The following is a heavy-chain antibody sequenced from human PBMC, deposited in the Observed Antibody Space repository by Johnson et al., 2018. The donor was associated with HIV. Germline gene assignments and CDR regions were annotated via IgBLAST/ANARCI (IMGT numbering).Heavy chain of an antibody. CDR1: GFTFSSYG. D-gene: IGHD1-26*01. CDR2: IRYDGGNK. Sequence: QVQLVESGGGVVQPGGSLRLSCAASGFTFSSYGMHWVRQAPGKGLEWVAFIRYDGGNKYYADSVTGRFTISRDNSKNTLYLQMNSLRAEDTAVYYCAKWSIVGATFSDAFDIWGQGTMVTVSS. V-gene: IGHV3-30*02. CDR3: AKWSIVGATFSDAFDI. J-gene: IGHJ3*02.